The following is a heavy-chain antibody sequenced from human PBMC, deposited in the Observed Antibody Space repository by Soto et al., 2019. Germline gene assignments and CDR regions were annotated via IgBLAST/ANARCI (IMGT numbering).Heavy chain of an antibody. Sequence: GGSLRLSCAASGFTFSSYGMHWVRQAPGKGLEWVAVIWYDGSNKYYADSVKGRFTISRDNSKNTLYLQMNSLRAEDTAVYYCARDIQDTAMVTYYYYGMDVWGQGTTVTVSS. D-gene: IGHD5-18*01. CDR2: IWYDGSNK. CDR3: ARDIQDTAMVTYYYYGMDV. J-gene: IGHJ6*02. V-gene: IGHV3-33*01. CDR1: GFTFSSYG.